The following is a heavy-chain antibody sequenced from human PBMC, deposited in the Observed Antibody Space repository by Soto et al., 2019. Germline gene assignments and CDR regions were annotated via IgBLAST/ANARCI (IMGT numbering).Heavy chain of an antibody. CDR3: AKEGAGYFDY. V-gene: IGHV3-30*18. J-gene: IGHJ4*02. CDR2: ISYDGSNK. Sequence: QVQLVESGGGVVQPGRSLRLSCAASGFTFSSYGMHWVRQAPGKGLEWVAVISYDGSNKYYADSVKGRFTISRENTKNTLYMQMNSLRTEDTAVYYCAKEGAGYFDYWGQGTLVTVSS. CDR1: GFTFSSYG.